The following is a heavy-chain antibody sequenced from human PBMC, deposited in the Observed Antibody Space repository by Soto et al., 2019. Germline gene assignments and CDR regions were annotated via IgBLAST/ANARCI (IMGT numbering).Heavy chain of an antibody. CDR1: GGSISNGGYY. CDR3: ARGSVWYCPGDDGGCFFDS. Sequence: PSETLSLTCSVSGGSISNGGYYWSWIRQHPGKGLELIGYINDGGITYYNPSLKSRLTTSLDTSENHFYMKLSSLNDADTAVYFCARGSVWYCPGDDGGCFFDSWGQG. CDR2: INDGGIT. V-gene: IGHV4-31*03. D-gene: IGHD6-19*01. J-gene: IGHJ4*02.